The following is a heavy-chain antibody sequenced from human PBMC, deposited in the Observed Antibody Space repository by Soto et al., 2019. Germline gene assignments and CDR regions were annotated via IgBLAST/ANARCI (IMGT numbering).Heavy chain of an antibody. Sequence: GSGPTLVNPTQTLTLTCTFSGFSFTTAGVAVGWIRQTPGGALEGLTLIYYNDDRRFSPSLKTRLTITGDTSKNQVVLSLTNVDPGDTATYFCAHSDGGYEIIYFDFWGQGIPVTVSS. CDR1: GFSFTTAGVA. J-gene: IGHJ4*02. D-gene: IGHD5-12*01. CDR3: AHSDGGYEIIYFDF. V-gene: IGHV2-5*01. CDR2: IYYNDDR.